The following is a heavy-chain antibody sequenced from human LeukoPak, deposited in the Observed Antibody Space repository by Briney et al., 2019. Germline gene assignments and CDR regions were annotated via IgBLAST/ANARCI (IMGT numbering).Heavy chain of an antibody. CDR1: GFTFSDYY. D-gene: IGHD5-18*01. Sequence: GGSLRLSCAASGFTFSDYYMSWIRQALGKGLEWVSYISSSSSYTNYADSVKGRFTISRDNAKNPLYLQMNSLRAEDTAVYYCARDRWIQLWSTDNTDAFDIWGQGTMVTVSS. CDR3: ARDRWIQLWSTDNTDAFDI. J-gene: IGHJ3*02. CDR2: ISSSSSYT. V-gene: IGHV3-11*06.